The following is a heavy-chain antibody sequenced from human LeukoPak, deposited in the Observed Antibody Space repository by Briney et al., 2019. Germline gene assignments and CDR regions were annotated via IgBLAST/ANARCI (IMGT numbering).Heavy chain of an antibody. V-gene: IGHV1-2*02. CDR2: INPNSGGT. D-gene: IGHD3-10*01. Sequence: ASVKVSCKASGYTFTGYYMHWVRQAPGQGLEWMGWINPNSGGTNYAQKFQGRVTMTRDTSISTAYMELSRLRSDDTAVYYCARGHITYYYYGMDVWGQGTTVTVSS. CDR3: ARGHITYYYYGMDV. CDR1: GYTFTGYY. J-gene: IGHJ6*02.